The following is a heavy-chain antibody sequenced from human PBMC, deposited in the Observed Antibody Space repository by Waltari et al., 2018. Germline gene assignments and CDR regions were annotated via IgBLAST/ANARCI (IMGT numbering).Heavy chain of an antibody. V-gene: IGHV4-59*01. CDR3: AAHLRQVTTEFAY. CDR2: IHYSGNT. D-gene: IGHD4-17*01. J-gene: IGHJ4*02. CDR1: AGSISSYF. Sequence: QVQLQESGPKLVKPSETLSLTCTVPAGSISSYFWSWIRQPPGKGLEWIGYIHYSGNTNSDTSMKSRVTISMDTSKNQFSLKLSSATAADTAVYYCAAHLRQVTTEFAYWGQGTLVTVSS.